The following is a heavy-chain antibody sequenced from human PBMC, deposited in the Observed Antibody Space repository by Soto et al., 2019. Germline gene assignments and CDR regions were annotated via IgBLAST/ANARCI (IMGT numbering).Heavy chain of an antibody. D-gene: IGHD5-12*01. CDR3: ATASSGFARYFDL. Sequence: EEQLVESGGGLVKPGGSLRLSCAASGFTFSNAWRSWVRQAPGKGLEWVGRIKTKTDGGPTDYAAPVKDRFTISRDDSKNTVYLQMNSLKTEDTAVYYCATASSGFARYFDLWGRGTLVIVSS. CDR2: IKTKTDGGPT. CDR1: GFTFSNAW. V-gene: IGHV3-15*01. J-gene: IGHJ2*01.